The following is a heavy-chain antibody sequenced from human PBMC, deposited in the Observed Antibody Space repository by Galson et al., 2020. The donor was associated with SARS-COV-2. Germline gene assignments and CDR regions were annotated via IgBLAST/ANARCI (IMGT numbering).Heavy chain of an antibody. J-gene: IGHJ6*03. CDR1: GYTFTSHA. CDR2: INSNTGNP. Sequence: GESLKISCKASGYTFTSHAINWVRQAPGQGLQWMGWINSNTGNPTYAQGFKGRFVFSLDTSVTTAYLQISSLKAEDTAVYFCSRGGRIGAAGTDYYDYMDVWGKGTAGTVSS. V-gene: IGHV7-4-1*02. CDR3: SRGGRIGAAGTDYYDYMDV. D-gene: IGHD6-13*01.